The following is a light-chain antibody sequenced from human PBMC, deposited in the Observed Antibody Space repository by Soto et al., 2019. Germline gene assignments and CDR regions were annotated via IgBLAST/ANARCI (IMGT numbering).Light chain of an antibody. Sequence: EIVLTQSPDTLSLSPGERATLSCRASQSVSSNYLAWYQQRPGQAPRLLIYGASSRATGIPDRFSGSGSGTDFTLTIRRLEPEDFAVYYCQQYGSSPLTFGGGTKVEIK. CDR3: QQYGSSPLT. V-gene: IGKV3-20*01. J-gene: IGKJ4*01. CDR1: QSVSSNY. CDR2: GAS.